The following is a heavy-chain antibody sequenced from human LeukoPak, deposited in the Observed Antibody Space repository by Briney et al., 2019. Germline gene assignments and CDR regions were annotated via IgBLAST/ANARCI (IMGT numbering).Heavy chain of an antibody. J-gene: IGHJ3*02. CDR2: INPSGGST. Sequence: GASVKVSCKASGYTFTSYYMHWVRQAPGQGLEWMGIINPSGGSTSYAQKFQGRVTMTRDTSTSTVYMELSSLRSEDTAVYYCALWELRNDAFDIWGQGTMVTVSS. V-gene: IGHV1-46*03. CDR3: ALWELRNDAFDI. D-gene: IGHD1-26*01. CDR1: GYTFTSYY.